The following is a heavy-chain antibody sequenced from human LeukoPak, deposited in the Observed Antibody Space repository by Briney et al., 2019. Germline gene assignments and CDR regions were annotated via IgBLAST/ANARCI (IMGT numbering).Heavy chain of an antibody. J-gene: IGHJ6*03. CDR2: IYTSGST. D-gene: IGHD6-6*01. V-gene: IGHV4-4*07. CDR3: ARDRQPGAARPPYYYYMDV. Sequence: KPSETLSLTCTVSGASLSSNYWSWIRQSAGKGLEWIGRIYTSGSTDYNPSLESRVTMSVDTSKNQFSLKLSSVTAADTAVYYCARDRQPGAARPPYYYYMDVWGEGTTVTVSS. CDR1: GASLSSNY.